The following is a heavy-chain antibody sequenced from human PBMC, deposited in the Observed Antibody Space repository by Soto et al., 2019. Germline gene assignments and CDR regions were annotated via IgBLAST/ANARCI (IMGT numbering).Heavy chain of an antibody. J-gene: IGHJ4*02. CDR1: GGTYRSNA. D-gene: IGHD6-6*01. V-gene: IGHV1-69*13. CDR3: AVYSSSSYFDY. CDR2: IIPIFGTA. Sequence: SVKLSCKDSGGTYRSNAISWVRQAPGQGLEWMGGIIPIFGTANYAQKFQGRVTITADESTSTAYMELRSLRSDDTAVYYCAVYSSSSYFDYWGQGTLVTVSS.